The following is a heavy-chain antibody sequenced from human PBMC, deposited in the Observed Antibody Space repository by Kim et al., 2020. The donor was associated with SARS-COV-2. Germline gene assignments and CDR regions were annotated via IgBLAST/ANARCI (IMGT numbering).Heavy chain of an antibody. V-gene: IGHV4-34*01. CDR1: GGSFSGYY. CDR2: INHSGST. J-gene: IGHJ4*02. CDR3: ARSKRYYYGSGSYYKDGYYFDY. Sequence: SETLSLTCAVYGGSFSGYYWSWIRQPPGKGLEWIGEINHSGSTNYNPSLKSRVTISVDTSKNQFSLKLSSVTAADTAVYYCARSKRYYYGSGSYYKDGYYFDYWGQGTLVTVSS. D-gene: IGHD3-10*01.